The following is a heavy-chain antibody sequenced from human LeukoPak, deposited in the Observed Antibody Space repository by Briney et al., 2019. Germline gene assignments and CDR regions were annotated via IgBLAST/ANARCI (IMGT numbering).Heavy chain of an antibody. J-gene: IGHJ4*02. CDR2: IYYSGST. CDR1: VGLIRSFY. V-gene: IGHV4-59*08. CDR3: ARHQSQVGATIDY. D-gene: IGHD1-26*01. Sequence: SDTLSLTCTVSVGLIRSFYWSWVRHPSGKGLVGIGYIYYSGSTNYKPSLKSRVTISVDPSKNQYSLKLSSVTAADTAVYYCARHQSQVGATIDYWGQGTLVTVSS.